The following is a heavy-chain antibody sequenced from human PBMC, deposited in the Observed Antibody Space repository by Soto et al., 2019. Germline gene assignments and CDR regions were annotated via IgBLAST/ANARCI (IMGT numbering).Heavy chain of an antibody. Sequence: QVQLVESGGGLVKPGGSLRLSCAASGFTFSDYYMSWIRQAPGKGLEWVSYISSSGSTIYYADSVKGRFTISRDNAKNSLYLQMNSLRAEDTAVYYCARGRSCSSTSCYGGDYYCYYYMDVWGKGTTVTVSS. CDR1: GFTFSDYY. J-gene: IGHJ6*03. D-gene: IGHD2-2*01. V-gene: IGHV3-11*01. CDR3: ARGRSCSSTSCYGGDYYCYYYMDV. CDR2: ISSSGSTI.